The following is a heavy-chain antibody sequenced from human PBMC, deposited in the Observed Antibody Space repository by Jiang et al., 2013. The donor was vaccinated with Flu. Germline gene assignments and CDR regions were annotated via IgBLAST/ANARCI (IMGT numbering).Heavy chain of an antibody. V-gene: IGHV4-39*01. CDR3: ARTYYYDSSGYYSPLYNWYFDL. CDR2: IYYSGST. J-gene: IGHJ2*01. CDR1: GGSISSSSYY. D-gene: IGHD3-22*01. Sequence: GSGLVKPSETLSLTCTVSGGSISSSSYYWGWIRQPPGKGLEWIGSIYYSGSTYYNPSLKSRVTISVDTSKNQFSLKLSSVTAADTAVYYCARTYYYDSSGYYSPLYNWYFDLWGRGTLVTVSS.